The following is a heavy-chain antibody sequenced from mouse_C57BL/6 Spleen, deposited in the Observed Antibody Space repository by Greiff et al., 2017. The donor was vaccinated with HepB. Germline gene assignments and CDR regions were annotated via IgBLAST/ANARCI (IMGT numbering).Heavy chain of an antibody. D-gene: IGHD4-1*01. J-gene: IGHJ4*01. CDR3: TGLGLIHYAMDY. V-gene: IGHV6-3*01. Sequence: DVQLQESGGGLVQPGGSMKLSCVASGFTFSNYWMNWVRQSPEKGLEWVAQIRLKSDNYATHYAESVKGRFTISRDDSKSSVYLQMNNLRAEDTGIDYCTGLGLIHYAMDYWGQGTSVTVSS. CDR2: IRLKSDNYAT. CDR1: GFTFSNYW.